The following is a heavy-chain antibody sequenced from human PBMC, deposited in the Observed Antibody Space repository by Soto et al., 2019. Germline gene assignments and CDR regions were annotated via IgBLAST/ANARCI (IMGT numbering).Heavy chain of an antibody. CDR3: AKDRSHSSGYYLVGWESPFLIDY. J-gene: IGHJ4*02. CDR1: GASIGSGGW. D-gene: IGHD3-22*01. Sequence: LSLTCAVSGASIGSGGWWSWVRQPPGKGLEWIAEIFHDGNTNYSPSLKSRVTISVDKSQNQFSLNVYSVTAADTAVYYCAKDRSHSSGYYLVGWESPFLIDYWGQGTLVTVSS. V-gene: IGHV4-4*02. CDR2: IFHDGNT.